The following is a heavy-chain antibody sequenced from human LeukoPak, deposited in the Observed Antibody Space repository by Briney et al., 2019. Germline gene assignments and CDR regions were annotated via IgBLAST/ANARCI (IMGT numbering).Heavy chain of an antibody. J-gene: IGHJ4*02. CDR3: ARDPQPYYYDSSGYYLGDY. Sequence: GGSLRLSCAASGFTFSSYAMHWVRQAPGKGLEWVAVISYDGSNKYYADSVKGRFTISRDNSKNTLYLQMNSLRAEDTAVYYCARDPQPYYYDSSGYYLGDYWGQGTLVTVSS. V-gene: IGHV3-30*04. CDR1: GFTFSSYA. D-gene: IGHD3-22*01. CDR2: ISYDGSNK.